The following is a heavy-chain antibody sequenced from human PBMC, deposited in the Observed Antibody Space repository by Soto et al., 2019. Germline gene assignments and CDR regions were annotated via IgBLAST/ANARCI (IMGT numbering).Heavy chain of an antibody. CDR2: IGGNGGPT. D-gene: IGHD3-22*01. CDR1: GITSGSYA. Sequence: EMQLLESEGGLVQPGGSLSLSCAVSGITSGSYAMMWVRQAPGKGLEWVSTIGGNGGPTYYADSVKGRFTISRDNSKNTVYLQVNGLRTEDTAVYYCAKDVHYDSSGGLDYWGQGTLVTVSS. J-gene: IGHJ4*02. V-gene: IGHV3-23*01. CDR3: AKDVHYDSSGGLDY.